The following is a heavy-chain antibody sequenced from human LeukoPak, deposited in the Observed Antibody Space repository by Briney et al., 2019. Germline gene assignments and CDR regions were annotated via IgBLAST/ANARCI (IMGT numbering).Heavy chain of an antibody. Sequence: SQTLSLTCTVSGGSISSGSYYWSWIRQPAGKGLEWIGRIYTSGSTNYNPSLKSRVTISVDTSRNQFSLKLSSVTAADTAVYYCARLESVRYFDWFPQGAWFDPWGQGTLVTVSS. CDR3: ARLESVRYFDWFPQGAWFDP. CDR1: GGSISSGSYY. D-gene: IGHD3-9*01. V-gene: IGHV4-61*02. J-gene: IGHJ5*02. CDR2: IYTSGST.